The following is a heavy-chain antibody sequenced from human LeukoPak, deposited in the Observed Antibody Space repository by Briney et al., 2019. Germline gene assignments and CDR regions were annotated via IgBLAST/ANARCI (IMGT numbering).Heavy chain of an antibody. CDR3: ASEAAAGTIDY. J-gene: IGHJ4*02. D-gene: IGHD6-13*01. CDR2: TSAYNGNT. V-gene: IGHV1-18*01. Sequence: ASVKVSCKASGYTFTSYGISWVRQAPGQGLEWMGWTSAYNGNTNYAQKLQGRVTMTTDTSTSTAYMELRSLRSDDTAVYYCASEAAAGTIDYWGQGTLVTVSS. CDR1: GYTFTSYG.